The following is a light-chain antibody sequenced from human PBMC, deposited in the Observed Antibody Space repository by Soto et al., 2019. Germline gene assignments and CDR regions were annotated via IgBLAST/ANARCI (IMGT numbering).Light chain of an antibody. Sequence: DIQMTQSPSTLSVSVGDRVTITCRASESISSWLAWYQQKPGKAPKLLIYAASNLQSGVPSRFSGSGSGTDFILIISSLQPEDFATYYCQQSDRTPLTFGGGTKVDIK. CDR3: QQSDRTPLT. V-gene: IGKV1-39*01. CDR2: AAS. CDR1: ESISSW. J-gene: IGKJ4*01.